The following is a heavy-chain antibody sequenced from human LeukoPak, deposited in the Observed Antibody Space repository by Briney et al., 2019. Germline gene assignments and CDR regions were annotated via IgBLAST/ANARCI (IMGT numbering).Heavy chain of an antibody. CDR2: IIPIFGTA. CDR1: GGTFSSYA. D-gene: IGHD3-22*01. V-gene: IGHV1-69*13. Sequence: ASVKVSCKASGGTFSSYAISWVRQAPGQGLEWMGGIIPIFGTANYAQKFQGRVTITADESTGTAYMELSSLRSENTAVYYCARARQAGYYYDSSGYAETHDAFDIWGQGTMVTVSS. CDR3: ARARQAGYYYDSSGYAETHDAFDI. J-gene: IGHJ3*02.